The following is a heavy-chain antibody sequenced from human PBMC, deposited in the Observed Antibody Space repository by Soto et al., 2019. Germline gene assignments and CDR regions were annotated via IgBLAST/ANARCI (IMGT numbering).Heavy chain of an antibody. Sequence: VQLVESGGGVVQPGRSLRLSCAASGFPFPNCAMPWVRQAPGKGLEWVAVVGSDGMHKYYGDFVKGRFTISRDTSENTVYLQMDRLTTEDTAVYYCARDVIVDAPDYFHYWGRGTLVTVSS. D-gene: IGHD1-26*01. CDR1: GFPFPNCA. CDR3: ARDVIVDAPDYFHY. J-gene: IGHJ4*02. V-gene: IGHV3-30*01. CDR2: VGSDGMHK.